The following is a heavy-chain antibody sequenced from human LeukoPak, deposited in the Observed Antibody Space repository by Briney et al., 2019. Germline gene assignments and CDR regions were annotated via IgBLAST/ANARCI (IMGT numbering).Heavy chain of an antibody. V-gene: IGHV1-18*01. CDR3: ARDWWIGGSGSDYSRKCFDP. Sequence: GASVKVSCKTSGYTFTSYGISWVRRAPGQGLEWMGWISAYIGDTNYPQKFQGRVTMTTDTSTSTAYMELRSLRSDDTAVYYCARDWWIGGSGSDYSRKCFDPWGQGTLVTVSS. CDR1: GYTFTSYG. D-gene: IGHD3-10*01. J-gene: IGHJ5*02. CDR2: ISAYIGDT.